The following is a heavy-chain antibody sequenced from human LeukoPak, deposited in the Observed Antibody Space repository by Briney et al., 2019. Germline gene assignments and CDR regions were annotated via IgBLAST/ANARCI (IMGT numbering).Heavy chain of an antibody. V-gene: IGHV1-2*06. D-gene: IGHD6-19*01. CDR2: INPNSGGT. CDR1: GYTFINYY. CDR3: ARYRAVAGTYYYGMDV. J-gene: IGHJ6*02. Sequence: ASVKVSCKASGYTFINYYIHWVRQAPGQGLEWMGRINPNSGGTNYAQKFQGRVTVTRDTSISTAYMELSRLRSDDTAVYYCARYRAVAGTYYYGMDVWGQGTTVTVSS.